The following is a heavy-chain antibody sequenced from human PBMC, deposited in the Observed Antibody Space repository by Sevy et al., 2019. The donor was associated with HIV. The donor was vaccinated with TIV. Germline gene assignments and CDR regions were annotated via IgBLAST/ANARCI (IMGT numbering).Heavy chain of an antibody. D-gene: IGHD1-20*01. V-gene: IGHV4-61*01. CDR1: GGSVSSGRYY. CDR2: IYYSGST. Sequence: SETLSLTCTVSGGSVSSGRYYWSWIRQPPGKGLEWIGYIYYSGSTNYNPSLKSRVTILVGTSKNQLSLKLSSVTAADTAVYYCARDFNWYDRWFDPWGQGTLVTVSS. J-gene: IGHJ5*02. CDR3: ARDFNWYDRWFDP.